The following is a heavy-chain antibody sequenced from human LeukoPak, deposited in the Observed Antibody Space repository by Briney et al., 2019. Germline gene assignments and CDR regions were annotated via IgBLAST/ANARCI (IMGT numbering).Heavy chain of an antibody. D-gene: IGHD3-22*01. CDR1: GLTFSSYA. CDR3: AKDGVYYYDSSGLFDY. CDR2: ISGSGGST. Sequence: GGSLRLSCAASGLTFSSYAMSWVRQAPGKGLEGVSAISGSGGSTYYADSVKGRFTISRDNSKNTLYLQMNSLRAEDTAVYYCAKDGVYYYDSSGLFDYWGQGTLVTVSS. V-gene: IGHV3-23*01. J-gene: IGHJ4*02.